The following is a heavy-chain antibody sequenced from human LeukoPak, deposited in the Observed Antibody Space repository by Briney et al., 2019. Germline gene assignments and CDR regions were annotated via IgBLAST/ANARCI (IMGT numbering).Heavy chain of an antibody. CDR2: IKSKTEGGTT. CDR3: TTGPPDSRGIHDWYFDL. Sequence: GGSLRLSCAASGFTFSNAWMSWVRQAPGKGLEWVGRIKSKTEGGTTDYAAPVKGRFTISRDDSKNTLYLQMNSLKTEDTAVYYCTTGPPDSRGIHDWYFDLWGRGTLVTVSS. J-gene: IGHJ2*01. V-gene: IGHV3-15*01. D-gene: IGHD3-22*01. CDR1: GFTFSNAW.